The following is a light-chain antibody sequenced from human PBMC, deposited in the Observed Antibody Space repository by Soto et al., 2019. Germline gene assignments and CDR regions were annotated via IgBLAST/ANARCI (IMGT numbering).Light chain of an antibody. Sequence: QTVVTQEPSLTVSPGGTVTLTSASSTGAVTSGYYPNWFQQKPGQPPRALIYSTTYKHSWTPARFSGSLLGGKAALTLSGVQPEDEADYYCLLFYGDGVVFGGGTKLTVL. CDR2: STT. CDR3: LLFYGDGVV. J-gene: IGLJ2*01. CDR1: TGAVTSGYY. V-gene: IGLV7-43*01.